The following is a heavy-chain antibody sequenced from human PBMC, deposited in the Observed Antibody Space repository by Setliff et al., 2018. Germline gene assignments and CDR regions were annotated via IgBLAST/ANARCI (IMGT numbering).Heavy chain of an antibody. CDR1: GFTFSNYY. J-gene: IGHJ4*02. V-gene: IGHV3-11*04. CDR3: ARDLTSVLRYFDWLAALDY. Sequence: PGGSLRLSCAASGFTFSNYYMTWIRQAPGKGLEWISYIHDSGNPTYYADSVKGRFTISRDNAKNSLYLQMNSLRAEDTAVYYCARDLTSVLRYFDWLAALDYWGQGTLVTVSS. CDR2: IHDSGNPT. D-gene: IGHD3-9*01.